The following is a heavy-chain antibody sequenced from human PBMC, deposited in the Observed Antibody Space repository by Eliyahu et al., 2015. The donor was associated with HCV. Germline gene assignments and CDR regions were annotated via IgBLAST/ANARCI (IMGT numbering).Heavy chain of an antibody. D-gene: IGHD1-26*01. V-gene: IGHV4-34*01. CDR3: ARSWELLHYYYGMDV. Sequence: QVQLQQWGAGLLKPSETLSLTCAVYGGSFSGYYWXWIRQPPGKGLEWIGEINHSGSTNYNPSLKSRVTISVDTSKNQFSLKLSSVTAADTAVYYCARSWELLHYYYGMDVWGQGTTVTVSS. CDR1: GGSFSGYY. CDR2: INHSGST. J-gene: IGHJ6*02.